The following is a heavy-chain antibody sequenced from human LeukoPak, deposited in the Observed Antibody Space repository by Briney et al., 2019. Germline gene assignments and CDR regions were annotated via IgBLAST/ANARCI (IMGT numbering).Heavy chain of an antibody. CDR3: AKDGGGYGDSFDY. D-gene: IGHD5-12*01. J-gene: IGHJ4*02. Sequence: PGGSLRLSCAASGFTFSSYGMHWVLQAPGKGLEWVAFIRYDGSNKYYADSVKGRFTISRDNSKNTLYLQMNSLRAEDTAVYYCAKDGGGYGDSFDYWGQGTLVTVSS. CDR1: GFTFSSYG. V-gene: IGHV3-30*02. CDR2: IRYDGSNK.